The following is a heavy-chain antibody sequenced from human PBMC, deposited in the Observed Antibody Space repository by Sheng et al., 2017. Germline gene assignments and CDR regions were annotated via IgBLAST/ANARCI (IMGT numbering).Heavy chain of an antibody. CDR1: GGTFSSYA. Sequence: QVQLVQSGAEVKKPGSSVKVSCKASGGTFSSYAISWVRQAPGQGLEWMGGIIPIFGTANYAQKFQGRVTITTDESTSTAYMELSSLRSEDTAVYYCARDVLPAYDYGDYGFNYYMDVWGKGTTVTVSS. J-gene: IGHJ6*03. CDR3: ARDVLPAYDYGDYGFNYYMDV. V-gene: IGHV1-69*05. CDR2: IIPIFGTA. D-gene: IGHD4-17*01.